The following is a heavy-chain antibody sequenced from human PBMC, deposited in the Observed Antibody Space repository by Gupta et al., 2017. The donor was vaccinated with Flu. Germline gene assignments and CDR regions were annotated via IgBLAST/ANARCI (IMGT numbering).Heavy chain of an antibody. V-gene: IGHV1-2*02. CDR2: INPNSGDT. J-gene: IGHJ5*02. CDR1: GYTFIHYH. CDR3: ARNPGNWFDP. Sequence: QVQLVQSGAEVKKPGASVKVSCKASGYTFIHYHIHSVRQAHGQGLEWMGWINPNSGDTKYAQRFQGRVTMTRDTSISTAYMELSRLKSDDTVVYYCARNPGNWFDPWGQGTLVTVSS.